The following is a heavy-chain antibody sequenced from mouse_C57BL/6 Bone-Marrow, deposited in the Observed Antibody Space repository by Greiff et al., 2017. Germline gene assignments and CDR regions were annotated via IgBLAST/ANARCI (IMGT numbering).Heavy chain of an antibody. J-gene: IGHJ2*01. CDR3: ARKRLIRGYYFDY. V-gene: IGHV1-54*01. CDR2: INPGSGGT. Sequence: QVQLKQSGAELVRPGTSVKVSCKASGYAFTNYLIEWVKQRPGQGLEWIGVINPGSGGTNYNEKFKGKATLTADKSSSTAYMQLSSLTSEDSAVYFCARKRLIRGYYFDYWGQGTTLTVSS. D-gene: IGHD3-2*02. CDR1: GYAFTNYL.